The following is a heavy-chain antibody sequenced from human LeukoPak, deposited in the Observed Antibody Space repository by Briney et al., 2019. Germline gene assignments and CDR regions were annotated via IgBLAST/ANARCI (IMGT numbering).Heavy chain of an antibody. CDR1: GGSFSGYY. J-gene: IGHJ4*02. Sequence: SETLSLNCAVYGGSFSGYYWSWIRQPPGKGLEWIGEINHSGSTNYNPSLKSRVTISVDTSKNQFSLKLSSVTAADTAVYYCARGLWTVGYWGQGTLVTVSS. CDR2: INHSGST. V-gene: IGHV4-34*01. D-gene: IGHD3/OR15-3a*01. CDR3: ARGLWTVGY.